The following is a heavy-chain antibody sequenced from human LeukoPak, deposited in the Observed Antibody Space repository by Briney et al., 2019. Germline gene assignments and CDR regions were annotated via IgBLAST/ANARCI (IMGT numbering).Heavy chain of an antibody. J-gene: IGHJ4*02. CDR2: INHSGST. D-gene: IGHD2-15*01. CDR3: ARGDEQGCCSGGSCFPFDY. CDR1: GGSFSGYY. Sequence: SETLSLTCAVYGGSFSGYYWSWIRQPPGKGLEWIGEINHSGSTNYNPSLKSRVTISVDTSKNQFSLKLSSVTAADTAVYYCARGDEQGCCSGGSCFPFDYWGQGTLVTVSS. V-gene: IGHV4-34*01.